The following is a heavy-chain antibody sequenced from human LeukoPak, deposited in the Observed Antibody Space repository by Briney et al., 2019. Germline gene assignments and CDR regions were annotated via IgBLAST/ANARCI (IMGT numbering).Heavy chain of an antibody. CDR3: AKALTSGWYLDAFNI. V-gene: IGHV3-23*01. Sequence: PGGSLRLSCAASGFTFSSYSMSWVRQAPGKGLEWVSAISSSGGSTDYTDSVKGRFTISRDNSKNTLFLEMNSLRAEDTAVYYCAKALTSGWYLDAFNIWGQGTMVTVSS. CDR2: ISSSGGST. J-gene: IGHJ3*02. CDR1: GFTFSSYS. D-gene: IGHD6-19*01.